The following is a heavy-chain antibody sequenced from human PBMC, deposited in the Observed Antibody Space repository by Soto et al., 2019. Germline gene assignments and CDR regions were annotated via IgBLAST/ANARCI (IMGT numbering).Heavy chain of an antibody. CDR3: ARDRWGEDGSRSYSLAY. CDR2: IYYSGST. Sequence: SETLSLTCTVSGGSISSYYWSWIRQPPGKGLEWIGYIYYSGSTNYNPSLKSRVTISVDTSKNQFSLKLSSVTAADTAVYYCARDRWGEDGSRSYSLAYSSQGTLVTVSA. V-gene: IGHV4-59*01. CDR1: GGSISSYY. J-gene: IGHJ4*02. D-gene: IGHD3-10*01.